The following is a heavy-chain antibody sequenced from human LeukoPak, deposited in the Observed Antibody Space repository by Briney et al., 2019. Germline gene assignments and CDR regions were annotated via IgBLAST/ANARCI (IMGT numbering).Heavy chain of an antibody. V-gene: IGHV4-61*02. CDR3: ARDQGRRDGYNLGAY. CDR1: GGSISSGSYY. Sequence: SQTLSLTCTVSGGSISSGSYYWSWLRQPAGKGLEWIGRIYTSGSTNYNPSLKSRVTISVDTSKNQFSLKLSSVTAADTAVYYCARDQGRRDGYNLGAYWGQGTLVTVSS. CDR2: IYTSGST. J-gene: IGHJ4*02. D-gene: IGHD5-24*01.